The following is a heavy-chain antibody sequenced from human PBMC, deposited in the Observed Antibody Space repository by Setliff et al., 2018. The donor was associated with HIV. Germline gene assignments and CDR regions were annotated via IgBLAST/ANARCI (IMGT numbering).Heavy chain of an antibody. CDR3: ARGTWIQLSALALFDY. CDR2: IYYSGST. CDR1: GGSISSGGYY. Sequence: SETLSLTCTVSGGSISSGGYYWSWIRQHPGKGLEWIGYIYYSGSTYYNPSLKSRHTMSVDPSKNQFSLRLNSVTAADTAVYYCARGTWIQLSALALFDYWGQGTLVTVSS. J-gene: IGHJ4*02. D-gene: IGHD5-18*01. V-gene: IGHV4-31*03.